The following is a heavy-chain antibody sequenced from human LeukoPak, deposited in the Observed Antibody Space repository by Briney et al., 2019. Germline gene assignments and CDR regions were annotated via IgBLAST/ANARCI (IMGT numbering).Heavy chain of an antibody. Sequence: SQTLSLTCTVSGDSISSGGYYWSWIRQPPGKGLEWIGEINHSGSTNYNPSLKSRVTISVDTSKNQFSLKLSSVTAADTAVYYCASFHGDYEHQVDYWGQGTLVTVSS. CDR3: ASFHGDYEHQVDY. CDR1: GDSISSGGYY. V-gene: IGHV4-30-2*01. J-gene: IGHJ4*02. D-gene: IGHD4-17*01. CDR2: INHSGST.